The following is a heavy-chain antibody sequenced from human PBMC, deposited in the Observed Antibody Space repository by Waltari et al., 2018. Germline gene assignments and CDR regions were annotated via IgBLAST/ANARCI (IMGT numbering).Heavy chain of an antibody. CDR2: SNSDGRST. CDR3: ARGARRTTVTTGWWYFDL. Sequence: EVQRVESGGGLVQPGGSLRLSCAASGFTYCLYWMQGVRQGPGKGLVWVARSNSDGRSTSYADSVKGRFTISKDNAKNTVYLQMNSLRAEDTAIYYCARGARRTTVTTGWWYFDLWGRGTLVTVSS. J-gene: IGHJ2*01. CDR1: GFTYCLYW. D-gene: IGHD4-17*01. V-gene: IGHV3-74*01.